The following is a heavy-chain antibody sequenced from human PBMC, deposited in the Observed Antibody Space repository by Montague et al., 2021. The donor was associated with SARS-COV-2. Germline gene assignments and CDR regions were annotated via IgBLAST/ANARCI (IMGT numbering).Heavy chain of an antibody. J-gene: IGHJ4*02. CDR2: VYYSGNT. Sequence: SETQSLTCTVTGGPISGSSDYWGWIRQSPGKGLEWIASVYYSGNTYYSPSLKSRLTISVDTSKNQFSLKLNSVTAADTALYYCARREYSYGWGDWGQGTLVTVSS. CDR3: ARREYSYGWGD. CDR1: GGPISGSSDY. D-gene: IGHD5-18*01. V-gene: IGHV4-39*01.